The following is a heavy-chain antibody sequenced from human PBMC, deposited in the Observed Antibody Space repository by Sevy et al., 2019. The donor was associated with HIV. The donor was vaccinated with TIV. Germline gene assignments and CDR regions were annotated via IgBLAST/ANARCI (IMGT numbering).Heavy chain of an antibody. D-gene: IGHD2-8*01. CDR3: AREGCTKPHDY. J-gene: IGHJ4*02. CDR1: GFTFSKYS. CDR2: FSFGGGEI. Sequence: GGSLRLSCAASGFTFSKYSMSWVRQPPGKGLEWVSTFSFGGGEINYADSVKGRFTISRDNSKSSVYLQMNNLRPEDTAVYYCAREGCTKPHDYWGQGTLVTFSS. V-gene: IGHV3-23*01.